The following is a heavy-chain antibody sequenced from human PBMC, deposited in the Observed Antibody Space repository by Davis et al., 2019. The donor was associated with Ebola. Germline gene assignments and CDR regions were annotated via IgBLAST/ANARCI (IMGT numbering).Heavy chain of an antibody. D-gene: IGHD6-19*01. CDR1: GGSISSGGYY. CDR2: IYYSGST. Sequence: MPSETLSLTCTVSGGSISSGGYYWSWIRQHPGKGLEWIGYIYYSGSTYYNPSLKSRVTISVDMSKNQFSLRLSSVTAADTAVYYCARLSSTGHLDYWGQGTLVTVSS. V-gene: IGHV4-30-4*01. J-gene: IGHJ4*02. CDR3: ARLSSTGHLDY.